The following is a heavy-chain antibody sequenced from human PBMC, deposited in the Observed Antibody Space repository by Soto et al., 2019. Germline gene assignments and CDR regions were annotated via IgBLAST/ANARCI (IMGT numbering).Heavy chain of an antibody. CDR3: AKDPRNIVVVVAANNWFDP. J-gene: IGHJ5*02. V-gene: IGHV3-23*01. CDR2: ISGSGGST. Sequence: GGSLRLSCAASGFTFSSYAMSWVRQAPGKGLEWVSAISGSGGSTYYADSVKGRFTISRDNSKNTLYLQMNSLRAEDTAVYYCAKDPRNIVVVVAANNWFDPWGQGTLVTVSA. CDR1: GFTFSSYA. D-gene: IGHD2-15*01.